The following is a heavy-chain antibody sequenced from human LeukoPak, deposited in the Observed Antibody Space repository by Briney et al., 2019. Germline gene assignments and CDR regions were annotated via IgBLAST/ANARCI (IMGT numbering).Heavy chain of an antibody. CDR1: GFTFSSYG. V-gene: IGHV3-23*01. CDR2: IHGSGGST. D-gene: IGHD3-9*01. CDR3: ATTRIFYKDYFDF. J-gene: IGHJ4*02. Sequence: GGSLRLSCAASGFTFSSYGMSWVRQAPGKGLEWVSAIHGSGGSTYYADSVKGRFTISRDISKNTLYLQMNSLRAEDTAVYYCATTRIFYKDYFDFWGQGTLVTVSS.